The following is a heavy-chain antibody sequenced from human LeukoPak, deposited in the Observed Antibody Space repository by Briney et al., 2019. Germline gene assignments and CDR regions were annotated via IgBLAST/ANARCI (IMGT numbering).Heavy chain of an antibody. J-gene: IGHJ4*02. D-gene: IGHD3/OR15-3a*01. CDR2: ISGSGDDT. CDR3: AKDLSSGTGRGFDY. CDR1: GFTFSTYG. Sequence: PGGSLRLSCAASGFTFSTYGLSWVRQAPGKGLEWVSHISGSGDDTYYADSVKGRFTISRDNSKNTLYLQMNSLRAEDTAVYYCAKDLSSGTGRGFDYWGQGTLVSVSS. V-gene: IGHV3-23*01.